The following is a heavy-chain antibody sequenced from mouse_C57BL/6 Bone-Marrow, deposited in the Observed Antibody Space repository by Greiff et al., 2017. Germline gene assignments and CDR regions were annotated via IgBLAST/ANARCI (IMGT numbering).Heavy chain of an antibody. Sequence: EVKLVESEGGLVQPGSSMKLSCTASGFTFSDYYMAWVRQVPEKGLEWVANINYDGSSTYYLDSLKSRFTISRDNAKNILYLQMSRLKSEDTATYYCARDQGYFDVWGTGTTVTVSS. V-gene: IGHV5-16*01. CDR2: INYDGSST. CDR3: ARDQGYFDV. CDR1: GFTFSDYY. J-gene: IGHJ1*03.